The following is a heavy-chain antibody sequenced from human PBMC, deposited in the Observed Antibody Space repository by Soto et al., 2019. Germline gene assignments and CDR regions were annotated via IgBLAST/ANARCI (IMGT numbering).Heavy chain of an antibody. J-gene: IGHJ4*03. V-gene: IGHV4-30-4*01. D-gene: IGHD3-10*01. Sequence: PSETLSFTCTVSGGSISSGNYYWSWIRQPPGKGLEWIGYFYYNGSPYYKESLKSRVTISVDTSKNQFSLKLNSVTAADTAVYYCGRLIRRIISFDYWGQGTTVTVSS. CDR1: GGSISSGNYY. CDR2: FYYNGSP. CDR3: GRLIRRIISFDY.